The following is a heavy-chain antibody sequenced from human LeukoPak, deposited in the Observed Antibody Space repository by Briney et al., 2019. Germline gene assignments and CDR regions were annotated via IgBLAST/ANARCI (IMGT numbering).Heavy chain of an antibody. CDR3: ARTIPLSSGYPQPYDY. Sequence: SETLSLTCTVSGGSISSSGYYWGWIRQPPGKGLEWIGTIYYSGSTYYNPSLKSRVTISVDTSKNQFSLKVSSVTAADTAVYYCARTIPLSSGYPQPYDYWGQGTLVTVSS. CDR2: IYYSGST. J-gene: IGHJ4*02. V-gene: IGHV4-39*01. CDR1: GGSISSSGYY. D-gene: IGHD3-22*01.